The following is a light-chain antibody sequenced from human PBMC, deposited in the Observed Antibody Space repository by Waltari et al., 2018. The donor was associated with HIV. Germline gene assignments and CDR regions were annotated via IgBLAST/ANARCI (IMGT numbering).Light chain of an antibody. V-gene: IGLV1-47*01. CDR3: AAWDDSLSGWV. J-gene: IGLJ3*02. Sequence: QSVLTQPPSASGTPGQRVTISCSGSSSNIGSNYVYWYQQLPGTAPKPLILRNKQRPSGVPDRFSVSKSGTSASLAISGLRSDDEADYYCAAWDDSLSGWVFGGGTKLTVL. CDR1: SSNIGSNY. CDR2: RNK.